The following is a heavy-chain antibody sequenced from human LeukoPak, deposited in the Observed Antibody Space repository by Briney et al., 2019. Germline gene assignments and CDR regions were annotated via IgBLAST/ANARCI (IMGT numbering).Heavy chain of an antibody. J-gene: IGHJ4*02. CDR3: AKDRKRYYYDSSGYDY. Sequence: GGSLRLSCAASGFTFSSSAMSWVRQVPGKGLEWVSGISGLGGSTYYADSVKGRFTISRDNSKNTLYLQMNSLRAEDAAVYYCAKDRKRYYYDSSGYDYWGQGTLVTVSS. V-gene: IGHV3-23*01. D-gene: IGHD3-22*01. CDR1: GFTFSSSA. CDR2: ISGLGGST.